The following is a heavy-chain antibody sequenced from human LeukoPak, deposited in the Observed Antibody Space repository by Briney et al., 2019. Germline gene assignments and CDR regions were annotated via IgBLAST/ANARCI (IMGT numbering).Heavy chain of an antibody. D-gene: IGHD2-21*01. J-gene: IGHJ4*02. Sequence: PGGSLRLSCAASGFTFSSYGMHWVRQAPGKGLEWVAVIWYDGSNKYYADSVKGRFTISRDNSKNTLYLQMNSLRAEDTAVYYCAGGNRAYYFFDYWGQGTLVTVSS. V-gene: IGHV3-33*01. CDR2: IWYDGSNK. CDR1: GFTFSSYG. CDR3: AGGNRAYYFFDY.